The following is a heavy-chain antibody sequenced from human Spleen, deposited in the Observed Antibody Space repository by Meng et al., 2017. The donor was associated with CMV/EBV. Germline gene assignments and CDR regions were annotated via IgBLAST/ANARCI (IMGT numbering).Heavy chain of an antibody. CDR1: GFTFSDYY. Sequence: GGSLRLSCAASGFTFSDYYMSWIRQAPGKGLVWVSAISAGGSATYYADSVKGRFTISRDNSKNTLYLQMNSLRAEDTAVYYCAKDRTAVAGTPLDVWGQGTTVTVSS. J-gene: IGHJ6*02. CDR3: AKDRTAVAGTPLDV. CDR2: ISAGGSAT. V-gene: IGHV3-23*01. D-gene: IGHD6-19*01.